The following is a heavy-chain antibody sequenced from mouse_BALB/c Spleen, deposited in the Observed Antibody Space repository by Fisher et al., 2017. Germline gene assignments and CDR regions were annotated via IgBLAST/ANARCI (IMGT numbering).Heavy chain of an antibody. J-gene: IGHJ4*01. V-gene: IGHV1S137*01. Sequence: HKFKGKATMTVDKSSSTAYMELARLTSEDSAIYYCARRDTTYGSWAMDYWGQGTSVTVSS. D-gene: IGHD1-2*01. CDR3: ARRDTTYGSWAMDY.